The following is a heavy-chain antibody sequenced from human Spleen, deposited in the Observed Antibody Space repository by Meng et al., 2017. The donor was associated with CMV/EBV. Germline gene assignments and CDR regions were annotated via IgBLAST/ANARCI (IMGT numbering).Heavy chain of an antibody. V-gene: IGHV3-21*01. CDR3: VRADPTKKIGSVSCLDY. CDR1: GFTFRSYP. J-gene: IGHJ4*02. CDR2: ISSGNTI. D-gene: IGHD2-2*01. Sequence: GESLKISCAASGFTFRSYPMNWVRQAPGKGLEWVASISSGNTIYYADSVKGRFIISRDNAKKSLYLQMNSLRAEDTAVYYCVRADPTKKIGSVSCLDYWGQGTLVTVSS.